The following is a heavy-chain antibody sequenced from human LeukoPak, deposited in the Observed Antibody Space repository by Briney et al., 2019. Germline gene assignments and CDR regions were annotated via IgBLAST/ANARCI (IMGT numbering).Heavy chain of an antibody. D-gene: IGHD2-2*01. CDR1: GFTFSNAW. CDR2: IKSKTDGGTT. Sequence: GGSLRLSCAASGFTFSNAWMTWVRQAPGKGLEWVGRIKSKTDGGTTDYAAPVKGRFTISKDDSENTLYLRMNSLKTEDTAVYYCATDQTYCSTTSCYRYYFDYWGQGTLVTVSS. V-gene: IGHV3-15*01. J-gene: IGHJ4*02. CDR3: ATDQTYCSTTSCYRYYFDY.